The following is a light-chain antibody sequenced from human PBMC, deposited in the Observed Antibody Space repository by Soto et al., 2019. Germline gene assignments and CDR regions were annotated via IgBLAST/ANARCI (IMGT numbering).Light chain of an antibody. CDR3: QQYGISQNT. CDR2: GAS. J-gene: IGKJ2*01. V-gene: IGKV3-20*01. Sequence: ETVMTQSPGTLSLSPGEGATLSCRASQSVSSGYLAWYQQKPGQAPSLLIFGASNRATGIPDRFTGSGSGTDFTLTISRLEPEDFAVYYCQQYGISQNTFGQGTKLEIK. CDR1: QSVSSGY.